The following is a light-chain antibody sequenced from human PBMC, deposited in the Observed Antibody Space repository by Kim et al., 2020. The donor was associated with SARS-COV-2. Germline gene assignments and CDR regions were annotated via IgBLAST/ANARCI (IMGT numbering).Light chain of an antibody. CDR2: EDS. J-gene: IGLJ3*02. Sequence: SVLPGKTASITCSGDKLGDNYACCYQQKPGQSPVLLIYEDSKRPSGIPERFSGSMSGNTATLTISGTQAMDEADYYCQAWDTTSVLFGGGTQLTVL. CDR1: KLGDNY. CDR3: QAWDTTSVL. V-gene: IGLV3-1*01.